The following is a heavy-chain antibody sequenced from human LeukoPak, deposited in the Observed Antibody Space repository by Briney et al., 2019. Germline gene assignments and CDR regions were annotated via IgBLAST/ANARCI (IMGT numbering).Heavy chain of an antibody. CDR1: GGSISSGDYY. D-gene: IGHD2-15*01. J-gene: IGHJ3*02. V-gene: IGHV4-30-4*01. CDR2: IYYSGST. CDR3: ARAEGYWSAFDI. Sequence: PSETLSLTCTVSGGSISSGDYYWSWIRQPPGKGLEWIGYIYYSGSTYYNPSLKSRVTMSVDTSKNQFSLKLSSVTAADTAVYYCARAEGYWSAFDIWGQGTMVTVSS.